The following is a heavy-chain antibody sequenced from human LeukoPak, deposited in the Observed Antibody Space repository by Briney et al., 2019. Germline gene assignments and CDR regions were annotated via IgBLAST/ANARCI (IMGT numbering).Heavy chain of an antibody. CDR3: AREGYCNSTSCDKPFDY. V-gene: IGHV1-18*01. J-gene: IGHJ4*02. D-gene: IGHD2-2*01. CDR2: ISGYNGHT. CDR1: GYTFTSYG. Sequence: GASVKVSYKASGYTFTSYGITWVRQAPGQGLEWMGWISGYNGHTNYAQKFQGRVTMTTDTSTSTAYMELRSLRSDDTALYYCAREGYCNSTSCDKPFDYWGQGTLVTVSS.